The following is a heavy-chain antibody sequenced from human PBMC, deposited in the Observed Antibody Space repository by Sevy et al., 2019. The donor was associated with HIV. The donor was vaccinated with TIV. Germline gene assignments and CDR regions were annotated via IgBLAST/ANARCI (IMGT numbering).Heavy chain of an antibody. CDR1: GFDFPNAW. J-gene: IGHJ4*02. Sequence: GGSLRLSCTASGFDFPNAWMNWIRQVPGKGLEWVGHIKSITDGGAADYAAPVKGRFTISRHDSKNTLYLQMNSLKAEDTAVYYCPTDDLISYWGRGTLVTVSS. CDR2: IKSITDGGAA. V-gene: IGHV3-15*07. CDR3: PTDDLISY. D-gene: IGHD3-3*02.